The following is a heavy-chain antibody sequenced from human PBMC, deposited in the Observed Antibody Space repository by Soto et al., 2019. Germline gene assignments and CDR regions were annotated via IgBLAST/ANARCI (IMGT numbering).Heavy chain of an antibody. CDR3: ARGVLSDSGTCY. CDR1: GFTFTTYW. J-gene: IGHJ4*02. Sequence: GGSLRLSCAASGFTFTTYWMTWVRQAPGKGLEWVANIKQDGTEKYYVDSVKGRFTISRDNAKDSLYLQMNSLRADDTAVYYCARGVLSDSGTCYWGRGTLVTVSS. V-gene: IGHV3-7*03. D-gene: IGHD2-15*01. CDR2: IKQDGTEK.